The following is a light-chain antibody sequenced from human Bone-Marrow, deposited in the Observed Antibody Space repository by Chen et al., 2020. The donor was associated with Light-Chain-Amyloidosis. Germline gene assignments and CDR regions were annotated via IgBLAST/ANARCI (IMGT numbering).Light chain of an antibody. J-gene: IGLJ1*01. V-gene: IGLV2-23*02. CDR2: EVT. CDR3: CAYRGGSFPYV. CDR1: SSDVGGYDL. Sequence: QSALTQPASVTGSPGQSITISCTGTSSDVGGYDLVSWYRQHPGKAPKLLIFEVTKRPSGVSNRFSCSKSGNTASLTISGLRTEEAAAYYSCAYRGGSFPYVFGPGPKVTVL.